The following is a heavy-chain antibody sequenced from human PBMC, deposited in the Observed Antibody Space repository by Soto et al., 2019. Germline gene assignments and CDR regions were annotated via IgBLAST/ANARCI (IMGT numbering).Heavy chain of an antibody. CDR1: GYTFTSYY. CDR2: INPSGGST. J-gene: IGHJ4*02. D-gene: IGHD3-10*01. CDR3: SRDRFGELLFDY. Sequence: QVQLVQSGAEVKKPGASVKVSCKASGYTFTSYYMHWVRQAPGQGLEWMGIINPSGGSTSYAQKFQGRVTMTRDTSTSTVYMELSSLRSEDTAVYYCSRDRFGELLFDYWGQGTLVTVSS. V-gene: IGHV1-46*03.